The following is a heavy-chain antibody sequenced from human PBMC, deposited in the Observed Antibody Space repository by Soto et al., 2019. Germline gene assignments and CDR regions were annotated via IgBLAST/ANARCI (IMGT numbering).Heavy chain of an antibody. D-gene: IGHD3-10*01. CDR3: ARAAGSGSYYGYYYGMDV. J-gene: IGHJ6*02. V-gene: IGHV4-30-4*01. CDR1: GGSISSGDYY. CDR2: IYYSGST. Sequence: TLSLTCTVSGGSISSGDYYWSWIRQPPGKGLEWIGYIYYSGSTYYNPSLKSRVTISVDTSKNQFSLKLSSVTAADTAVYYCARAAGSGSYYGYYYGMDVWGQGTTVTVSS.